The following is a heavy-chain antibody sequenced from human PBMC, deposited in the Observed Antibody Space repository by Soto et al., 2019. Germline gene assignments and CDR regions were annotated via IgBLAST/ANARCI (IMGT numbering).Heavy chain of an antibody. J-gene: IGHJ5*02. CDR1: GGSISSSSYY. CDR2: IYYSGST. V-gene: IGHV4-39*01. CDR3: ARNPTHNWFDP. Sequence: QLQLQESGPGLVKPSETLSLTCTVSGGSISSSSYYWGWIRQPPGKGLEWIGSIYYSGSTYYNPSLKSRVTISVDTSKNQFSLKLSSVTAADTAVYYCARNPTHNWFDPWGQGTLVTVSS.